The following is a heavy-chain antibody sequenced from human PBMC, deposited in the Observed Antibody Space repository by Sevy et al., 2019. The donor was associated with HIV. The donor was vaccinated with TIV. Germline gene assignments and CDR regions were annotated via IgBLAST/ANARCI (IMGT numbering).Heavy chain of an antibody. CDR2: INYSGDVI. Sequence: GESLKISCAASGFTFSDYWMTWVRQAPGKGLESISCINYSGDVIHYTDSVKGRFTISRDNAKKSLYLEMNSLIAEDTAVYYCAKVYYYDSGTVIPRGMDVWGQGTTVTVSS. D-gene: IGHD3-10*01. CDR3: AKVYYYDSGTVIPRGMDV. V-gene: IGHV3-11*01. CDR1: GFTFSDYW. J-gene: IGHJ6*02.